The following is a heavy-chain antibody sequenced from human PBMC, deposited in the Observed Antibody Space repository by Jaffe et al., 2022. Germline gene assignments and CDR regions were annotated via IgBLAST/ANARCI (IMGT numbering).Heavy chain of an antibody. Sequence: QVQLVQSGAEVKKPGASVKVSCKASGYTFTGYYMHWVRQAPGQGLEWMGRINPNSGGTNYAQKFQGRVTMTRDTSISTAYMELSRLRSDDTAVYYCARGTYLGGDYGFPVYWGQGTLVTVSS. D-gene: IGHD4-17*01. CDR1: GYTFTGYY. V-gene: IGHV1-2*06. CDR2: INPNSGGT. CDR3: ARGTYLGGDYGFPVY. J-gene: IGHJ4*02.